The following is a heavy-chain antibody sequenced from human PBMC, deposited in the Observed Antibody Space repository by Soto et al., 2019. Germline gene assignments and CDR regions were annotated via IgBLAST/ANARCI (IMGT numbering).Heavy chain of an antibody. CDR2: IYRTGST. D-gene: IGHD1-7*01. CDR3: ASRDPGTSVDY. V-gene: IGHV4-4*02. J-gene: IGHJ4*02. Sequence: QVQLQESGPGLVKPSGTLSLTCAVSCGSFTSNNWWTWVRQPPGQGLEWIGEIYRTGSTNYNPSLKSRVTISRDKSENQFSLKVTSLTAADTAVYYCASRDPGTSVDYWGQGTLVTVSS. CDR1: CGSFTSNNW.